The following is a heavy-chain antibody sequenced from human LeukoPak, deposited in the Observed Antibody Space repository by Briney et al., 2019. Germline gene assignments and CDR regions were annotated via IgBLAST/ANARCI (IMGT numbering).Heavy chain of an antibody. CDR1: GYTFTSYD. CDR2: MNPNSGNT. V-gene: IGHV1-8*01. CDR3: AREGCSSTNCHTPWFDP. D-gene: IGHD2-2*01. Sequence: ASVKVSCKASGYTFTSYDINWVRQATGQGLEWMGWMNPNSGNTGYAQKFQGRVTMTRNTSISTAYMELSSLRSEDTAVYYCAREGCSSTNCHTPWFDPWGQGTLVTVSS. J-gene: IGHJ5*02.